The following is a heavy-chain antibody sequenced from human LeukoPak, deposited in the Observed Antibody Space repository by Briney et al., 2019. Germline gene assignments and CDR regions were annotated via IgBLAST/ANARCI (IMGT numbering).Heavy chain of an antibody. CDR3: ARYAFWSGYYVVRDRIDY. CDR1: GYTFTTYA. CDR2: ISAYNGNT. Sequence: GASVKVSCKASGYTFTTYAMHWVRQAPGQGLEWMGWISAYNGNTNYAQKLQGRVTMTTDTSTSTAYMELRSLRSDDTAVYYCARYAFWSGYYVVRDRIDYWGQGTLVTVSS. V-gene: IGHV1-18*01. D-gene: IGHD3-3*01. J-gene: IGHJ4*02.